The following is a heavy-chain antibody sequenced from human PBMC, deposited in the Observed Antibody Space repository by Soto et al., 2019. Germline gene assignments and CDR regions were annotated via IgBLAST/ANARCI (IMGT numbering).Heavy chain of an antibody. CDR2: IYYSGST. CDR3: ARALLGYCSSSTCSPSFDY. J-gene: IGHJ4*02. D-gene: IGHD2-2*01. CDR1: GGSISTYY. Sequence: SETLSLTCTVSGGSISTYYWSWIRQPPGKGLEWIGYIYYSGSTNYNPSLKSRVTISADTSKNQFSLKLSSVTAADTAVYYCARALLGYCSSSTCSPSFDYWGQGTLVTVSS. V-gene: IGHV4-59*01.